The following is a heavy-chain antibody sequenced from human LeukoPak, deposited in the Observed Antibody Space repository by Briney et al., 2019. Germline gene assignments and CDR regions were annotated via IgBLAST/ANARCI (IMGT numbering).Heavy chain of an antibody. CDR3: ARGGVIAARPGGYYFDY. V-gene: IGHV4-34*01. D-gene: IGHD6-6*01. J-gene: IGHJ4*02. CDR1: GGSFSGCY. Sequence: SETLSLTCAVYGGSFSGCYWSWIRQPPGKGLEWIGEINHSGSTNYNPSLKSRVTISVDTFKNQFSLKLSSVTAADTAVYYCARGGVIAARPGGYYFDYWGQGTLVTVSS. CDR2: INHSGST.